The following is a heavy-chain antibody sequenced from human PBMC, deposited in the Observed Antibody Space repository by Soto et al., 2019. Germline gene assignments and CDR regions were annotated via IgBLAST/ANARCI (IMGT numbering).Heavy chain of an antibody. V-gene: IGHV3-30*18. Sequence: QVQLVESGGGVVQPGRYLRLSCAASGFTFSSYGMHWVRQAPGKGLEWVAVISYDGSNKYYADSVKGRFTISRDNSKNTLYLQMNSLRAEDTAVYYCAKDRAARLTVADYWGQGTLVTVSS. D-gene: IGHD6-6*01. CDR2: ISYDGSNK. CDR1: GFTFSSYG. CDR3: AKDRAARLTVADY. J-gene: IGHJ4*02.